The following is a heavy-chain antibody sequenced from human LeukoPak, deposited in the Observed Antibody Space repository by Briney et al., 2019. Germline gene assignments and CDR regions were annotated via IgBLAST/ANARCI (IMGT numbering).Heavy chain of an antibody. CDR1: GYTFTGYY. Sequence: GASVKVSCKASGYTFTGYYMHWVRQAPGQGREGMGRINPNSGGTNYAQKFQGRVTMTRDTSISTAYMELSRLRSDDTAVYYCARPHCSSTSCYAETQNWFDPWGQGTLVTVSS. D-gene: IGHD2-2*01. V-gene: IGHV1-2*06. J-gene: IGHJ5*02. CDR2: INPNSGGT. CDR3: ARPHCSSTSCYAETQNWFDP.